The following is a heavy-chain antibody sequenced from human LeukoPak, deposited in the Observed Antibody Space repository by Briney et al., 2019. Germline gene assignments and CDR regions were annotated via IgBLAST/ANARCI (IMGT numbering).Heavy chain of an antibody. D-gene: IGHD2-8*01. CDR3: ARSRLKKNWFDP. J-gene: IGHJ5*02. V-gene: IGHV1-8*01. CDR1: GYTFTSYD. Sequence: ASVKVSCKASGYTFTSYDINWVRQATGQGLEWMGWMNPNSGNTGYAQKFHGRVTMTRNTSISTAYMELSSLRSEDTAVYYCARSRLKKNWFDPWGQGTLVTVSS. CDR2: MNPNSGNT.